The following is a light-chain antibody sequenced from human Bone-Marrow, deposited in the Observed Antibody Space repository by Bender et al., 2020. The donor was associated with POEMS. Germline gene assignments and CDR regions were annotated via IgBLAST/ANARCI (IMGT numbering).Light chain of an antibody. J-gene: IGLJ2*01. V-gene: IGLV2-23*01. Sequence: QSALTQFASVSGSPGQSITISCTGTSSNVGSYNLVSWYQQHPGKAPKLMIYEGSKRPSGVSNRFSGSKSGNTASLTISGLQAEDEADYHCYSYADSRKLHVIFGGGTKLTVL. CDR1: SSNVGSYNL. CDR3: YSYADSRKLHVI. CDR2: EGS.